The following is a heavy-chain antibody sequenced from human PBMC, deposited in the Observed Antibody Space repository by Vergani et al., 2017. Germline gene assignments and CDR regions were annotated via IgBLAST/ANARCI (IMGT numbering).Heavy chain of an antibody. V-gene: IGHV4-31*03. J-gene: IGHJ4*02. CDR3: ARMGGYDEGDAFRIGYFDS. D-gene: IGHD3-22*01. Sequence: QVQLQESGPGLVKPSQTLSLTCSVSGDSISSGVYYWNWIRQHPGKGLEWIGYIYSTGSTQHNPSLRRRINMSVDTSKNQFSLKLNSVTAADTAMYYCARMGGYDEGDAFRIGYFDSWVPGSLVTVSS. CDR1: GDSISSGVYY. CDR2: IYSTGST.